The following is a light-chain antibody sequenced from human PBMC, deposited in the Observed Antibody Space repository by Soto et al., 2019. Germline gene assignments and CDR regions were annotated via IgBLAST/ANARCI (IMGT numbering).Light chain of an antibody. J-gene: IGKJ1*01. CDR2: DAS. Sequence: DIQMTQSPSTLSASVGDRVTITCRASQSIASWLAWYQQKPGRAPDLLIYDASTLKSGVPTRFSGSGSVTEFTLTISDLQPDDFATYYCQQYNSYSEAFGQGTKVDIK. CDR3: QQYNSYSEA. CDR1: QSIASW. V-gene: IGKV1-5*01.